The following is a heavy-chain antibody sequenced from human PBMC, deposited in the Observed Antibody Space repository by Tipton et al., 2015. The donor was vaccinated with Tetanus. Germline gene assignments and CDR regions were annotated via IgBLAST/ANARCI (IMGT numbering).Heavy chain of an antibody. J-gene: IGHJ4*02. V-gene: IGHV3-43*01. Sequence: GSLRLSCAASGFTFDDYTMHWVRQAPGKGLEWVSLISWDGGSTYYADSVKGRFTISRDNSKNSLYLQMNSLRTEDTALYYCAKDISSYYYDSSGYYSYYFDYWGQGTLVTVSS. CDR1: GFTFDDYT. D-gene: IGHD3-22*01. CDR3: AKDISSYYYDSSGYYSYYFDY. CDR2: ISWDGGST.